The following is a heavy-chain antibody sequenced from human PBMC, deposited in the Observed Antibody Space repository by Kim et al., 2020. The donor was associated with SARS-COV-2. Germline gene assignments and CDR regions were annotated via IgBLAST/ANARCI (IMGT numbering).Heavy chain of an antibody. Sequence: GGSLRLSCAASGFTFSSYGMHWVRQAPGKGLEWVAVISYDGSNKYYADSVKGRFTISRDNSKNTLYLQMNSLRAEDTAVYYCAKEPGDIYCSSTSCYAPHYYYGMYVWGQGTTVTVSS. J-gene: IGHJ6*02. CDR2: ISYDGSNK. CDR1: GFTFSSYG. D-gene: IGHD2-2*01. CDR3: AKEPGDIYCSSTSCYAPHYYYGMYV. V-gene: IGHV3-30*18.